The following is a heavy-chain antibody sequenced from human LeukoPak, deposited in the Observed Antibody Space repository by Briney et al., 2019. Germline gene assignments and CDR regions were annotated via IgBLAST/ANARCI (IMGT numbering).Heavy chain of an antibody. CDR1: GGSFSGYC. Sequence: SETLSLTCAVYGGSFSGYCWSWIRQPPGKGLEWIGEINHSGSTNYNPSLKSRVTISVDTSKNQFSLKLSSVTAADTAVYYCARGGLGSTFDPWGQGTLVTVSS. D-gene: IGHD6-13*01. CDR2: INHSGST. J-gene: IGHJ5*02. CDR3: ARGGLGSTFDP. V-gene: IGHV4-34*01.